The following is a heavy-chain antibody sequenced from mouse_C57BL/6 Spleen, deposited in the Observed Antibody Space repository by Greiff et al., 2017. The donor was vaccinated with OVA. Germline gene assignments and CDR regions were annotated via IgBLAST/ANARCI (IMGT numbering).Heavy chain of an antibody. CDR1: GYSFTGYY. D-gene: IGHD2-4*01. J-gene: IGHJ3*01. V-gene: IGHV1-42*01. CDR3: ALYDYDEWFAY. Sequence: EVKLVESGPELVKPGASVKISCKASGYSFTGYYMNWVKQSPEKSLEWIGEINPSTGGTTYNQKFKAKATLTADKSSSTAYMQLKRLTSEDSAVYYCALYDYDEWFAYWGQGTLVTVSA. CDR2: INPSTGGT.